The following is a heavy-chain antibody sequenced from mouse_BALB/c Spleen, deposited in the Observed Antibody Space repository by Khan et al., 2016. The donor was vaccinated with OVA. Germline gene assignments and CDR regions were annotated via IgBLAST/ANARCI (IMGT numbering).Heavy chain of an antibody. D-gene: IGHD1-1*01. V-gene: IGHV3-2*02. CDR2: ISYSGRT. J-gene: IGHJ2*01. Sequence: EVQLQESGPGLVKPSQSLSLTCTVTGYSITSDYAWNWIRQFPGNKLEWMGYISYSGRTSYNPSLKSRISITRDTSKNQLFLQLNSVTTEDTATXYCASSVSITTVVATDFDYWGQGTTLTVSS. CDR3: ASSVSITTVVATDFDY. CDR1: GYSITSDYA.